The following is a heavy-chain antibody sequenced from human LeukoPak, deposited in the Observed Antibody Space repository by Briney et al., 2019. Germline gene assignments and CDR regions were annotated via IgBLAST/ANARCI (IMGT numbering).Heavy chain of an antibody. CDR1: GYTFTSYD. Sequence: ASVKVSCKASGYTFTSYDINWVRQATGQGLEWMGWINPNSGGTNYAQKFQGRVTMTRDTSISTAYMDLSRLRSDDTAVYYCARVKNYYDSSGYLYYFDYWGQGTLVTVSS. CDR3: ARVKNYYDSSGYLYYFDY. CDR2: INPNSGGT. V-gene: IGHV1-2*02. D-gene: IGHD3-22*01. J-gene: IGHJ4*02.